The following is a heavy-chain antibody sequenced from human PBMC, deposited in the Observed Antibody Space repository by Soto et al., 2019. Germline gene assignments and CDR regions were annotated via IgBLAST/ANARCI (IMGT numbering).Heavy chain of an antibody. CDR3: ARDSRGAIAAAEDYYYYGMDV. J-gene: IGHJ6*02. V-gene: IGHV1-69*13. Sequence: GASVKVSCKASGGTFSSYAISWVRQAPGQGLEWMGGIIPIFGTANYAQKFQGRVTITADESTSTAYMGLSSLRSEDTAVYYCARDSRGAIAAAEDYYYYGMDVWGQGTTVTVSS. CDR1: GGTFSSYA. D-gene: IGHD6-13*01. CDR2: IIPIFGTA.